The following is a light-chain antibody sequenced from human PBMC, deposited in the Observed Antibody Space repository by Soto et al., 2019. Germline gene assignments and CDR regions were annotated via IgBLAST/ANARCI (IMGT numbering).Light chain of an antibody. CDR2: DNN. J-gene: IGLJ1*01. CDR1: SSNIGAGYD. Sequence: QSVLTQPPSVSGAPGQRGTISCTGSSSNIGAGYDVHWYQQLPGTAPKLLIYDNNNRPSGVPDRFSGSKSGTSASLAISGPQADDEADYFCQSYDDSLSGYVFGTGTKLTVL. CDR3: QSYDDSLSGYV. V-gene: IGLV1-40*01.